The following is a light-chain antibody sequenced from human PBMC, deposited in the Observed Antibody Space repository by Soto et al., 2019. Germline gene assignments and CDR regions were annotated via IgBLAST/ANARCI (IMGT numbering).Light chain of an antibody. CDR1: TSNIGSNT. V-gene: IGLV1-44*01. Sequence: QSVLTQPPSVSGTPGQRVAISCSGSTSNIGSNTLNWYQQLPGTAPKFLIYSIDQRPFGVPDRFSGSKSGTSASLAISGLQPEDEADYFCATWDDSPTGHYIFGTGTKVTVL. J-gene: IGLJ1*01. CDR2: SID. CDR3: ATWDDSPTGHYI.